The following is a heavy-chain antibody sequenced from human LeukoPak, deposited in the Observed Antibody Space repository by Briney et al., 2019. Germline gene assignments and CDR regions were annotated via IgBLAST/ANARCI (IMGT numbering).Heavy chain of an antibody. CDR1: GYTFTSYY. CDR2: INPNSGGT. J-gene: IGHJ4*02. D-gene: IGHD5-12*01. Sequence: ASVKVSCKASGYTFTSYYMHWVRQAPGQGLEWMGWINPNSGGTNYAQKFQGRVTMTRDTSISTAYMELSRLRSDDTAVYYCARDSRIVATIPLDYWGQGTLVTVSS. CDR3: ARDSRIVATIPLDY. V-gene: IGHV1-2*02.